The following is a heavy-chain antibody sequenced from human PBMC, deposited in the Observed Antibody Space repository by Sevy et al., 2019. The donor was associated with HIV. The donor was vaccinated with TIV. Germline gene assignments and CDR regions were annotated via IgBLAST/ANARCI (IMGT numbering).Heavy chain of an antibody. CDR1: GFTVSSNY. CDR2: IYSGGST. V-gene: IGHV3-53*05. D-gene: IGHD2-21*02. J-gene: IGHJ1*01. Sequence: GGSLRLSCAASGFTVSSNYMSWVRQAPGKGLEWVSVIYSGGSTYYADSVKGRFTISRDNSKNTLYLQMNSLRAEDTAVYYCARERHIVVVTAGIQHWGQGTLVTVSS. CDR3: ARERHIVVVTAGIQH.